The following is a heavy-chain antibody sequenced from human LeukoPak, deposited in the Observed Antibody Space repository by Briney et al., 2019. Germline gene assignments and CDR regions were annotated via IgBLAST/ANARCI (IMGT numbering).Heavy chain of an antibody. D-gene: IGHD3-3*01. CDR3: ARVFRSGYSLDY. V-gene: IGHV1-2*02. J-gene: IGHJ4*02. CDR2: INPNSGGT. Sequence: ASVKVSSKASGYTFTGYYMHWVRQAPGQGLEWMGWINPNSGGTNYAQKFQGRVTMTRDTSISTAYMELSRLRSDDTAVYYCARVFRSGYSLDYWGQGTLVTVSS. CDR1: GYTFTGYY.